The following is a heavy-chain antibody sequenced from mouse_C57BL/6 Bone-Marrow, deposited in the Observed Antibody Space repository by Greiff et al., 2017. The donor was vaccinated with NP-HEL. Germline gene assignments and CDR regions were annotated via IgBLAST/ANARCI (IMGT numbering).Heavy chain of an antibody. Sequence: ESGPGLVKPSQSLSHTCSVTGYSITSGYYWYWIRQFPGNKLEWMGYISYDGSNNYNPSLKNRTAITRDTSKNQFFLKLNSVTTEDTATYYYARKGLYYNAYWGQGTLVTVSA. CDR1: GYSITSGYY. J-gene: IGHJ3*01. CDR3: ARKGLYYNAY. V-gene: IGHV3-6*01. D-gene: IGHD2-1*01. CDR2: ISYDGSN.